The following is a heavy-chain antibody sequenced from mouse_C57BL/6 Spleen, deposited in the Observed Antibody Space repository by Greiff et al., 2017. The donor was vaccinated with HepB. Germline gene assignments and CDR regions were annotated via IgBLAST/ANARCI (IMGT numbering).Heavy chain of an antibody. V-gene: IGHV1-26*01. CDR3: ARLGATVAY. CDR1: GYTFTDYY. CDR2: INPNNGGT. Sequence: VQLQQSGPELVKPGASVKISCKASGYTFTDYYMNWVKQSHGKSLEWIGDINPNNGGTSYNQKFKGKATLTVDKSSSTAYMELRSLTSEDSAVYYCARLGATVAYWGQGTLVTVSA. J-gene: IGHJ3*01. D-gene: IGHD3-1*01.